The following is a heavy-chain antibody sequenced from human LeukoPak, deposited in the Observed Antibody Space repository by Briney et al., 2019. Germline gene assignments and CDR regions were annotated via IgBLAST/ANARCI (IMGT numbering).Heavy chain of an antibody. D-gene: IGHD6-13*01. Sequence: PGGSLRLSCAASGFTVSSNYMSWVRQAPGKGLEWVSVIYSGGSTYYADSVKGRFTISRDNSKNTLYLQMNSLRAEDTAVYYCARAEYEYSSSWPHYYYYGMDVWGQGTTVTVSS. CDR1: GFTVSSNY. CDR3: ARAEYEYSSSWPHYYYYGMDV. V-gene: IGHV3-53*01. CDR2: IYSGGST. J-gene: IGHJ6*02.